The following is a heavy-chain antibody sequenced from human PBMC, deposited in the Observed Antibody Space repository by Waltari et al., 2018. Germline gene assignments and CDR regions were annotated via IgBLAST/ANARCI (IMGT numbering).Heavy chain of an antibody. CDR3: ARSYNGYSSSWTGY. V-gene: IGHV4-38-2*01. J-gene: IGHJ4*02. Sequence: QVQLQESGPGLVKPSETLSLTCAVSGYSISSGYYWGWIRQPPGKGLEWIGSIYHSGRTYYSPSLKSRVTISVDTSKNQFSLKLSSVTAADTAVYYCARSYNGYSSSWTGYWGQGTLVTVSS. CDR1: GYSISSGYY. CDR2: IYHSGRT. D-gene: IGHD6-13*01.